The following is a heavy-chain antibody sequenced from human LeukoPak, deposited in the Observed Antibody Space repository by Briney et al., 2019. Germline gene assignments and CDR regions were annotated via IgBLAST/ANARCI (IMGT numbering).Heavy chain of an antibody. V-gene: IGHV4-39*01. Sequence: SETLSLTCTVSGGSISSSNYYWGWVRQPPGKGLEWIGSIYYSGSTYYNPSLKSRVAMSVDTSKNQFSLRLSSVTAADTAVYYCASDRIEVDAFDIWGQGTMVTVSS. D-gene: IGHD2-15*01. J-gene: IGHJ3*02. CDR2: IYYSGST. CDR3: ASDRIEVDAFDI. CDR1: GGSISSSNYY.